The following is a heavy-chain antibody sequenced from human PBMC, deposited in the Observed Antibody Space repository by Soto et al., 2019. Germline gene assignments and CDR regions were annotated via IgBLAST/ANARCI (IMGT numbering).Heavy chain of an antibody. CDR1: GGSISIGGYY. CDR3: AIDFTDSGGPTVGMGV. J-gene: IGHJ6*02. CDR2: IYYSGST. V-gene: IGHV4-31*03. D-gene: IGHD6-19*01. Sequence: PSETLSLTCTVSGGSISIGGYYWSWIRQHPGKGLEWIGYIYYSGSTYYNPSLKSRVTISVDTSKDQFSLKLSSVTAADTAVYYCAIDFTDSGGPTVGMGVWGQGTTVTVSS.